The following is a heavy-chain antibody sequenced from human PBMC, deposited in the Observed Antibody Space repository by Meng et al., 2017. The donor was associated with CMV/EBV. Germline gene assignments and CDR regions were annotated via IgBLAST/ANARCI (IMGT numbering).Heavy chain of an antibody. CDR1: GFTFSSYE. Sequence: GESLKISCAASGFTFSSYEMNWVRQAPGKGLEWVSYISSSGSTIYYADSVKGRFTISRDNDKNSLYLQMNSLRAEDTAVYYCAREGLWSSSSYYYGMDVWGQGTTVTVSS. D-gene: IGHD6-6*01. V-gene: IGHV3-48*03. CDR3: AREGLWSSSSYYYGMDV. CDR2: ISSSGSTI. J-gene: IGHJ6*02.